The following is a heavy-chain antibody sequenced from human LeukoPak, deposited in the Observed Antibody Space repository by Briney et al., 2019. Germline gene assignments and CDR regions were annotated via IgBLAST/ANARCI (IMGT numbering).Heavy chain of an antibody. CDR1: GYTFTDYY. Sequence: ASVKVSFKTSGYTFTDYYLHWVREAPGQGLEWVGWIHPSSGATHYAQKFQVRLTMTRDTSISTAYMELTRLRSDDTAVYYCARDMGRYSGYDYDYWGQGTLVTVSS. CDR3: ARDMGRYSGYDYDY. D-gene: IGHD5-12*01. CDR2: IHPSSGAT. V-gene: IGHV1-2*02. J-gene: IGHJ4*02.